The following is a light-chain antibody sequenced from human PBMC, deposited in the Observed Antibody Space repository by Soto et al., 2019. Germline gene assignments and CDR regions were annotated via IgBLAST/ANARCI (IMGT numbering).Light chain of an antibody. CDR3: QQYHGFSRT. J-gene: IGKJ1*01. V-gene: IGKV1-5*01. Sequence: DIQMTQSPSSLSASVGDRVSIXXRASQSISDSLAWYQQKPGKAPDLXISDVSKLERGVASRFSGSGSGTEFTLTISSMQPDDLATYYCQQYHGFSRTFGQGTKVDIK. CDR1: QSISDS. CDR2: DVS.